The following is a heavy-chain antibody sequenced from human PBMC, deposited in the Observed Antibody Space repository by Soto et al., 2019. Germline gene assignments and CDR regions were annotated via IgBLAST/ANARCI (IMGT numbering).Heavy chain of an antibody. CDR1: GFTADDYA. CDR3: AKDMKWGGMTTIHYFDS. Sequence: EVQLVESGGGLVQPGRSLRLSCVASGFTADDYALHWVRQAPGKGLEWVSGISSNSDTIHYADSVKGRFTISRDNAKTSLFLQRNSLRPEDTAVYYCAKDMKWGGMTTIHYFDSWGQGTMVTVSS. V-gene: IGHV3-9*02. D-gene: IGHD4-17*01. J-gene: IGHJ4*02. CDR2: ISSNSDTI.